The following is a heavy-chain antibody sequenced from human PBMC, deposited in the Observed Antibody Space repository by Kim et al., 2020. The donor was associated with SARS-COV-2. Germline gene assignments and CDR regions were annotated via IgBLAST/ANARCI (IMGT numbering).Heavy chain of an antibody. CDR3: ARGVALGSHPYSLDV. CDR1: GVSVKTAGYC. D-gene: IGHD2-21*01. V-gene: IGHV4-30-2*01. J-gene: IGHJ6*01. CDR2: IYDIGAT. Sequence: SETLSLTCSVSGVSVKTAGYCWTWIRQPPGKGPEWVGDIYDIGATNYNPSLRSRVTISKDRSRNQFSLTLRSLSAADTAVYFCARGVALGSHPYSLDVWG.